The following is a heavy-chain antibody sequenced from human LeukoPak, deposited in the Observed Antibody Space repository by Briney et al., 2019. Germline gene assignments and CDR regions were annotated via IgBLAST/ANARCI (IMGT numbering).Heavy chain of an antibody. V-gene: IGHV3-30*18. CDR1: GFTFSSYG. J-gene: IGHJ4*02. D-gene: IGHD6-19*01. CDR2: ISYDGSNK. CDR3: AKAFSGWTFDY. Sequence: PGRSLRLSCAASGFTFSSYGMHWVRQARGKGLEWVAVISYDGSNKYYADSVKGRFTISRDNSKNTLYLQMNSLRAEDTAVYYCAKAFSGWTFDYWDQGTLVTVSS.